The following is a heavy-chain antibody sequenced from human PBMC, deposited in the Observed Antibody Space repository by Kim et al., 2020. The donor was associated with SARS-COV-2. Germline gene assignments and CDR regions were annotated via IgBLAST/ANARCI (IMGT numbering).Heavy chain of an antibody. CDR1: GFSVGSDY. CDR2: MFRGNKT. CDR3: ARDKAISQRWYGYLDI. J-gene: IGHJ2*01. V-gene: IGHV3-66*01. Sequence: GGSLRLSCLASGFSVGSDYMAWVRQSPGKGLEWVSVMFRGNKTFYADAVRGRFTISRDISKNTVYLQMNSLRDEDTAVYYCARDKAISQRWYGYLDIWGRGALVTVTS. D-gene: IGHD2-15*01.